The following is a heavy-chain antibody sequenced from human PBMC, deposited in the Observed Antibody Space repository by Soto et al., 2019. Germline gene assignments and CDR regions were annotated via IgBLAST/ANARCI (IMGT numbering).Heavy chain of an antibody. D-gene: IGHD3-22*01. J-gene: IGHJ3*02. CDR1: GGSISSYY. Sequence: QVQLQESGPGLVKPSETLSLTCTVSGGSISSYYWSWIRQPPGKGLEWIGYVYYSGSTNYNPSRKSRVTISVDKSKNQFSLTLSFVTAADTAVYYCARDHSHSSGTYDAFDNWGQGTMVTVSS. CDR2: VYYSGST. CDR3: ARDHSHSSGTYDAFDN. V-gene: IGHV4-59*01.